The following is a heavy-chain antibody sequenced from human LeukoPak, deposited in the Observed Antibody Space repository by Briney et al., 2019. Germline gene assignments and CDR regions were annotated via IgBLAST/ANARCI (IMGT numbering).Heavy chain of an antibody. V-gene: IGHV1-69*13. Sequence: SVKVSCKASGYTFTSYGISWVRQAPGQGLEWMGGINPLFRTANYALKFQGKVTITADESTSTAYLELSSLRSEDTAVYYCARGGGIFGVLTTAHYYGMDVWGQGTTVTVSS. CDR3: ARGGGIFGVLTTAHYYGMDV. CDR2: INPLFRTA. CDR1: GYTFTSYG. J-gene: IGHJ6*02. D-gene: IGHD3-3*01.